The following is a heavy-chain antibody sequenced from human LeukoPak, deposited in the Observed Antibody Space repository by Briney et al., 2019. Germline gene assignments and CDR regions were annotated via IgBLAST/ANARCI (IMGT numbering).Heavy chain of an antibody. D-gene: IGHD3-22*01. J-gene: IGHJ6*03. V-gene: IGHV4-34*01. CDR3: ARGGITMIVVVTEPNYYMDV. CDR1: GGSFSGYY. CDR2: INHSGST. Sequence: PSETLSLTCAVYGGSFSGYYWSWIRQPPGKGLEWIGEINHSGSTNYNPSLKSRVTISVDTSKNQFSLKLSSVTAADTAVYYRARGGITMIVVVTEPNYYMDVWGKGTTVTVSS.